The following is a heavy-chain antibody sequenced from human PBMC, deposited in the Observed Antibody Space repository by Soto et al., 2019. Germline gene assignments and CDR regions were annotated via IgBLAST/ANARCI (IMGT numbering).Heavy chain of an antibody. D-gene: IGHD2-15*01. Sequence: GGSLRLSCAASGFTFSSYAMSWVRQAPGKGLEWVSAISGSGGSTYYADSVKGRCTISRDNSKNTLYLQMNSLRAEDTAVYYCAKDIGEVVAARQFADWFDPWGQGTLVTVSS. CDR2: ISGSGGST. CDR3: AKDIGEVVAARQFADWFDP. J-gene: IGHJ5*02. V-gene: IGHV3-23*01. CDR1: GFTFSSYA.